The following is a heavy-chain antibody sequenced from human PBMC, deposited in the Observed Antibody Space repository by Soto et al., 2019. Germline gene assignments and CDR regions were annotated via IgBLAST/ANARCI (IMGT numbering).Heavy chain of an antibody. CDR3: AHRPSYADYGGSFDY. CDR1: GFSLSTSGVG. CDR2: IYWDDDK. Sequence: QITLKESGPTLVKPTQTLTLTCTFSGFSLSTSGVGVGWIRQPPGKALEWLALIYWDDDKRYSPSLKSRLTITTATSKPPVVLTMTNMDPLDTATYYCAHRPSYADYGGSFDYWGQGTLVTVSS. D-gene: IGHD4-17*01. V-gene: IGHV2-5*02. J-gene: IGHJ4*02.